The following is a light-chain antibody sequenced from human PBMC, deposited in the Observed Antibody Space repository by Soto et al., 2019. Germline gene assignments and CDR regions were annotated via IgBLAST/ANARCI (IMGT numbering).Light chain of an antibody. CDR3: QQYGSSPYT. Sequence: EIVLTQSPGTLSLSPGERATLSCRASQSVSSSYLAWYQQKPGQAPRLLIYGASSRATGIPDRFSGSGSGTDFNLNISRLEHEDFSVYYWQQYGSSPYTFGQGTKLEIK. CDR2: GAS. CDR1: QSVSSSY. J-gene: IGKJ2*01. V-gene: IGKV3-20*01.